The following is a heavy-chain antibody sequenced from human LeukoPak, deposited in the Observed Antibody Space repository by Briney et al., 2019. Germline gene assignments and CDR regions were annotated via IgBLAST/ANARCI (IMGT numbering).Heavy chain of an antibody. CDR1: GFTFSRYC. CDR3: ATSDYYGSGRGGFSPSDY. Sequence: PGGSLRLSCAASGFTFSRYCMTWVRQAPGKGLEWVADIIQDGRGEYYADPVKGRFTISRDDANNSLYLQMNSLRAEDTAVYYCATSDYYGSGRGGFSPSDYWGQGTLVTVSS. J-gene: IGHJ4*02. CDR2: IIQDGRGE. D-gene: IGHD3-10*01. V-gene: IGHV3-7*01.